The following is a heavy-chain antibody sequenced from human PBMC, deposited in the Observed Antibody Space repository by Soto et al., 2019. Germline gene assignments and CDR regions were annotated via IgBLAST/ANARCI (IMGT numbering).Heavy chain of an antibody. D-gene: IGHD5-18*01. CDR2: ISSSSSTI. V-gene: IGHV3-48*02. CDR1: GFTFSSYS. CDR3: ARDPIQLWATTTSYYGMDV. Sequence: GGSLRLSCAASGFTFSSYSMNWVRQAPGKGLEWVSYISSSSSTIYYVDSVKGRFTISRDNAKNSLYLQMNSLRDEDTAVYFCARDPIQLWATTTSYYGMDVWGQGTTVTVSS. J-gene: IGHJ6*02.